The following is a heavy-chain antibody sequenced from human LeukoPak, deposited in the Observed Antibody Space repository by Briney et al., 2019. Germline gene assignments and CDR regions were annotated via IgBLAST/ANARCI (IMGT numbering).Heavy chain of an antibody. CDR2: INPSGGST. CDR3: ATDHSMANTAWWFDP. J-gene: IGHJ5*02. D-gene: IGHD5-24*01. CDR1: GYTFTSYY. Sequence: ASVKVSCKASGYTFTSYYMHWVRQAPGQGLEWMGIINPSGGSTSYAQKFQGRVTMTRDMSTSTVYVELSSLRSEDTAFYYCATDHSMANTAWWFDPWGQGTLVTVSS. V-gene: IGHV1-46*01.